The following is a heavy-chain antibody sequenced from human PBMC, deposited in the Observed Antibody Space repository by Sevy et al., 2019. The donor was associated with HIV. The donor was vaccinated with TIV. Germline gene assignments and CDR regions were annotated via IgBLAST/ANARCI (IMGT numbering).Heavy chain of an antibody. Sequence: GGSLRLSCAASGFILRNYVMHWVRQAPGKGLEWVAAVSFDGSDKFYADSVKGRFTISRDNSKNRLYLQTNSLRAEDTAVYYCARDRVGSTDDYYYYYGMDLWGQGTTVTVSS. CDR3: ARDRVGSTDDYYYYYGMDL. CDR1: GFILRNYV. CDR2: VSFDGSDK. J-gene: IGHJ6*02. D-gene: IGHD1-26*01. V-gene: IGHV3-30-3*01.